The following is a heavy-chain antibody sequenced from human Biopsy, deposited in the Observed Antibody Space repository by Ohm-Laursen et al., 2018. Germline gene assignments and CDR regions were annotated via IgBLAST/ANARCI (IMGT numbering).Heavy chain of an antibody. J-gene: IGHJ4*02. CDR2: ISPSSGGT. V-gene: IGHV1-2*02. D-gene: IGHD1-1*01. Sequence: ASVKVSCKASGYTFTDYFLHWVRQAPGQGPERMGWISPSSGGTNYAQKFQGRVTMIRDTSATTGYMELSSLRSEDTAVYYCAKRGVERGRPLAYWGQGTLVTVSS. CDR1: GYTFTDYF. CDR3: AKRGVERGRPLAY.